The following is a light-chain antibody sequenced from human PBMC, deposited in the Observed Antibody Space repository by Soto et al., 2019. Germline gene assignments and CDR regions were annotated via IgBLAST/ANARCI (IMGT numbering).Light chain of an antibody. J-gene: IGLJ2*01. Sequence: SALTQPASVSGSPGQSITISCTGTSSDVGGYNYVSWYQQHPGKAPKLIIYDVSNRPSGVSNRFSGSKSGNTASLTISGLQAGDEADYYCSSYTSSSSVVFGGGTKLTVL. CDR3: SSYTSSSSVV. CDR1: SSDVGGYNY. V-gene: IGLV2-14*01. CDR2: DVS.